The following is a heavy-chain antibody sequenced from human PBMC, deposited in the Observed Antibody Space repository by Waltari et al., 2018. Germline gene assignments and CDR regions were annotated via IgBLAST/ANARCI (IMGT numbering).Heavy chain of an antibody. CDR2: RNTNTGNP. V-gene: IGHV7-4-1*02. D-gene: IGHD5-18*01. Sequence: QVQLVQSGSELKKPGASVKVSCKASGYIFSNYAMNWVRQAPGQGLAWMGWRNTNTGNPTYAQGFTGRFVFSVYTSVSTAYLQISSLKAEDTSVYYCAKGIQLWGRGSWYFDDWGQGTLVTVSS. CDR3: AKGIQLWGRGSWYFDD. CDR1: GYIFSNYA. J-gene: IGHJ4*02.